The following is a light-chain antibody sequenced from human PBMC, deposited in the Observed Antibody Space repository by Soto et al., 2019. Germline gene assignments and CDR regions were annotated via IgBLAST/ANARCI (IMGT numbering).Light chain of an antibody. CDR3: QQDDSSPYT. CDR1: QSVGSSF. J-gene: IGKJ2*01. CDR2: GAS. V-gene: IGKV3-20*01. Sequence: EIVLTQSPGTLSLSPGERATLSCRASQSVGSSFLAWYQQKPGQAPRLLIYGASSRATGIPDRFSGSGSGTAFALTISRLEPGDFVVYYCQQDDSSPYTFCQGTKLEIK.